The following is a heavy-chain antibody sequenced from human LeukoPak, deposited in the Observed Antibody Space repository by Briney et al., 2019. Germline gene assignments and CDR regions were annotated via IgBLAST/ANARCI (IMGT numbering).Heavy chain of an antibody. Sequence: PSETLSLTCDVYGGSCDDYYCSWIRQPPGKGLEWIGEIHPSGILYYNWSLVSRVTISIDTSKNQFSLKLTSVTAADTAVYYCVSRYYSYYYMAVWGKGTTVIVSS. J-gene: IGHJ6*03. CDR3: VSRYYSYYYMAV. CDR1: GGSCDDYY. CDR2: IHPSGIL. V-gene: IGHV4-34*01.